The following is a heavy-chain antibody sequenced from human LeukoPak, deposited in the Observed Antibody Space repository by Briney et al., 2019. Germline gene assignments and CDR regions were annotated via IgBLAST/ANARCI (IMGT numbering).Heavy chain of an antibody. J-gene: IGHJ6*02. Sequence: GGSPRLSCAASGFTFSNAWMSWVRQAPGKGLEWVGRIKSKTDGGTTDYAAPVKGRFTISRDDSKNTLYLQMNSLKTEDTAVYYCTTCSSGWYCYYYYGMDIWGQGTTVTVSS. D-gene: IGHD6-19*01. CDR3: TTCSSGWYCYYYYGMDI. CDR1: GFTFSNAW. CDR2: IKSKTDGGTT. V-gene: IGHV3-15*01.